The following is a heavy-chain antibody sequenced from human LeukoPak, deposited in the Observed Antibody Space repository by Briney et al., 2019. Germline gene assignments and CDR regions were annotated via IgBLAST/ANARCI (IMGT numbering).Heavy chain of an antibody. J-gene: IGHJ4*02. CDR2: ISSTSSTV. CDR1: GFTFSSYE. D-gene: IGHD6-6*01. V-gene: IGHV3-48*01. CDR3: ARGRDSSSSYPGY. Sequence: GGSLRLSCAASGFTFSSYEMNWVRQAPGKGLEWVSYISSTSSTVYYADSVKGRFTISRDNVKNSLYLQMNSLRAEDTAVYYCARGRDSSSSYPGYWGQGTLVTVSS.